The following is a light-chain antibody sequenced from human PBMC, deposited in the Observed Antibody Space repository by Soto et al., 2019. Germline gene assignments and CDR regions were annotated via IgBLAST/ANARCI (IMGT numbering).Light chain of an antibody. V-gene: IGLV2-14*03. CDR3: SSYTGSSTLVV. J-gene: IGLJ1*01. CDR2: DVS. Sequence: QSALTQPASVSGSPGQSITIPCTGTSSDVGAYNYVSWYQHHPGKAPKLMIYDVSNRPSGVSNRFSGSKSGNTASLTISGLQAEDEADYFCSSYTGSSTLVVFGTGTKVTVL. CDR1: SSDVGAYNY.